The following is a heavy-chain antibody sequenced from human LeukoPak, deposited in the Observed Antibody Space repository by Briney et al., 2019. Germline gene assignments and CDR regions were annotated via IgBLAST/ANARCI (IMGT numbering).Heavy chain of an antibody. J-gene: IGHJ3*02. D-gene: IGHD6-19*01. V-gene: IGHV1-69*05. Sequence: SVKVSCKASGGTFSSYAISWVRQAPGQGLEWMGRIIPIFGTANCAQKSQGRVTITTDESTSTAYMELSSLRSEDTAVYYCARARSIAVAGTAPDAFDIWGQGTMVTVSS. CDR3: ARARSIAVAGTAPDAFDI. CDR2: IIPIFGTA. CDR1: GGTFSSYA.